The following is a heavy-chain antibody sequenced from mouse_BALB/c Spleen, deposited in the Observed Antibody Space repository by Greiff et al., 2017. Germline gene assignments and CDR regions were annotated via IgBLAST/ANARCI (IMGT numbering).Heavy chain of an antibody. CDR2: INPSTGYT. D-gene: IGHD1-1*01. CDR3: ANYGSSYDYFDY. Sequence: VQRVESGAELAKPGASVKMSCKASGYTFTSYWMHWVKQRPGQGLEWIGYINPSTGYTEYNQKFKDKATLTADKSSSTAYMQLSSLTSEDSAVYYCANYGSSYDYFDYWGQGTTLTVSS. CDR1: GYTFTSYW. J-gene: IGHJ2*01. V-gene: IGHV1-7*01.